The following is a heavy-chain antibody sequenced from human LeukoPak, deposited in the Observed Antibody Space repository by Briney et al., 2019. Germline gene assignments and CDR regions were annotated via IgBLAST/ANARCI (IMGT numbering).Heavy chain of an antibody. CDR1: GGSIGLYY. D-gene: IGHD5-18*01. J-gene: IGHJ6*03. Sequence: SETLSLTCTVSGGSIGLYYWAWIRQPPGKGLEWIGYIYYSGSTNYNPSLKSRVTISVDTSKNQFSLKLSSVTAADTAVYYCASLGGGYSYGFRSGYMDVWGKGTTVTVSS. CDR3: ASLGGGYSYGFRSGYMDV. V-gene: IGHV4-59*01. CDR2: IYYSGST.